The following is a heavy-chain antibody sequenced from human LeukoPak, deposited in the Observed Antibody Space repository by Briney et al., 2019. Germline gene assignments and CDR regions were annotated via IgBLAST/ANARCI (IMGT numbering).Heavy chain of an antibody. V-gene: IGHV3-66*01. Sequence: QPGGSLRLSCAASGFTFSSYAMSWVRQAPGKGLEWVSVIYSGGSTYYADSVKGRFTISRDNSKNTLYLQMNSLRAEDTAVYYCARERSYGGPLDYWGQGTLVTVSS. CDR2: IYSGGST. CDR1: GFTFSSYA. D-gene: IGHD3-16*01. J-gene: IGHJ4*02. CDR3: ARERSYGGPLDY.